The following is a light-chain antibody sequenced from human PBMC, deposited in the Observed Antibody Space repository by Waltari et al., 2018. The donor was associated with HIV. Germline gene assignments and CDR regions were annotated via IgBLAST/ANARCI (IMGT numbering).Light chain of an antibody. CDR2: DVT. CDR3: ASHAGSKDV. Sequence: QSALTQPPPASGSPGQSVTISCTGTSSDIGPYNYVAWYQQYPGKAPKLMIYDVTKRPSGVPDRFSGSKSGNTASLTVSGLQAEDEADYYCASHAGSKDVFGGGTKLTVL. CDR1: SSDIGPYNY. J-gene: IGLJ2*01. V-gene: IGLV2-8*01.